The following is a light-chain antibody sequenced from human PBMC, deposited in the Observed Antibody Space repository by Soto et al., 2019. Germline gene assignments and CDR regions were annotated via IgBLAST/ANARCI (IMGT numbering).Light chain of an antibody. V-gene: IGLV1-40*01. Sequence: QSVLTQPPSMSGAPGQRVTISCTGSSSNIGAGYDVHWYQQHPGTAPKLLIFDNNNRPSGVPDRLSGSKSDTSASLAITGLQAEDEADYYCQSFDTSLSGFVVFGGGTKLTVL. CDR1: SSNIGAGYD. J-gene: IGLJ2*01. CDR3: QSFDTSLSGFVV. CDR2: DNN.